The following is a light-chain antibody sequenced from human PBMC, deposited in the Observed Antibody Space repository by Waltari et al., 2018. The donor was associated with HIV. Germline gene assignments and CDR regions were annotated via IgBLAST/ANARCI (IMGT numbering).Light chain of an antibody. CDR3: ATWDDSLNGVV. V-gene: IGLV1-44*01. Sequence: QSVLTQPPSASGTPGQRVTISCSGSSSNIGSNTVNWYQHLPGTAPKVLIYSNNQRPSEVPDRFSGSKSGTSVSLAISGLQSEDEADYYCATWDDSLNGVVVGGGTKLTV. CDR1: SSNIGSNT. J-gene: IGLJ2*01. CDR2: SNN.